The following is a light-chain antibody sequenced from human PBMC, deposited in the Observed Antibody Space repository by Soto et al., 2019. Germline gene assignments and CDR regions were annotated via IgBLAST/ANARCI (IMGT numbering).Light chain of an antibody. J-gene: IGLJ3*02. Sequence: QSALTQPASVSGSPGPSITISCTGTSSDVGYYNYVSWYQHHPGKVPKLMIYEVSNRPSGVSNRFSGSKSGNTASLTISGLQAEDEADYYCSSYTTSSTQVFGGGTKLTVL. CDR2: EVS. V-gene: IGLV2-14*01. CDR3: SSYTTSSTQV. CDR1: SSDVGYYNY.